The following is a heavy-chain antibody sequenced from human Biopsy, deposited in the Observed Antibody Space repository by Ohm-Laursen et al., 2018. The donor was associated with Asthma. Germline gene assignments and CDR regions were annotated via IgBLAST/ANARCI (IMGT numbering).Heavy chain of an antibody. D-gene: IGHD4-17*01. J-gene: IGHJ5*02. Sequence: SETLSLTCTVSGGSINIGDYYWSWIRQHPVTGLECIGYIYYSGSTYYNPSLKSRVSISLDTSKNQFSLSLTSVTAADTAVYYCARTTYGDDGFDPWGQGTLVTVSS. CDR1: GGSINIGDYY. V-gene: IGHV4-31*03. CDR2: IYYSGST. CDR3: ARTTYGDDGFDP.